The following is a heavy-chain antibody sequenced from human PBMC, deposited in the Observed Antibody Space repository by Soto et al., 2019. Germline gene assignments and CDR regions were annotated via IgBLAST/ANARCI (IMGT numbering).Heavy chain of an antibody. CDR2: VWYDGGNK. Sequence: QVQLVESGGGVVQPGRSLRLSCAASGFTFRNYGMHWVRQAPAKGLEWVALVWYDGGNKNYVDSVKGRFTISRDNSKNTLYLQMNSLRDEDRAVYYCVRAAGYSGNDFVYYYGMDVWGQGTTVTVSS. V-gene: IGHV3-33*01. J-gene: IGHJ6*02. CDR1: GFTFRNYG. D-gene: IGHD5-12*01. CDR3: VRAAGYSGNDFVYYYGMDV.